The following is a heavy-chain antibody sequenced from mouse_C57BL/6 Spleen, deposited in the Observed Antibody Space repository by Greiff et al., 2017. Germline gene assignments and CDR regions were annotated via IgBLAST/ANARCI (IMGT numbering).Heavy chain of an antibody. Sequence: EVKLMESGGGLVKPGGSLKLSCAASGFTFSDYGMHWVRQAPEKGLEWVAYISSGSSTIYYADTVKGRFTISRDNAKNTLFLQMTSLRSEDTAMYYCARVNYWYFDVWGTGTTVTVSS. CDR3: ARVNYWYFDV. J-gene: IGHJ1*03. D-gene: IGHD2-12*01. CDR1: GFTFSDYG. V-gene: IGHV5-17*01. CDR2: ISSGSSTI.